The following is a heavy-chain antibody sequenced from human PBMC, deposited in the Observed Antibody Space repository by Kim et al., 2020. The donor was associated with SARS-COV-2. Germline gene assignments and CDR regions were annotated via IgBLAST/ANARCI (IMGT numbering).Heavy chain of an antibody. D-gene: IGHD4-17*01. J-gene: IGHJ6*02. CDR1: GFTFSSYW. V-gene: IGHV3-7*01. CDR2: IKQDGSEK. CDR3: ARDGVSIYGDYHTPPYYYYGMDV. Sequence: GGSLRLSCAASGFTFSSYWMSWVRQAPGKGLEWVANIKQDGSEKYYVDSVKGRFTISRDNAKNSLYLQMNSLRAEDTAVYYCARDGVSIYGDYHTPPYYYYGMDVWGQGTTVTVSS.